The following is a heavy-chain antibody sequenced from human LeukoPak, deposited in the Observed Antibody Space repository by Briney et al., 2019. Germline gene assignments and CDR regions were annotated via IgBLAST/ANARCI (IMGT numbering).Heavy chain of an antibody. CDR1: GGSFSGYY. CDR3: ARGSGSYSKYYFDY. D-gene: IGHD1-26*01. Sequence: SETLSLTCAVYGGSFSGYYWSWIRQPPGKGLEWIGEINHSGSTNYNPSLKSRVTISVDTSKNQFSLKLSSVTAADTAVYYCARGSGSYSKYYFDYWGQGTLVTVSS. V-gene: IGHV4-34*01. CDR2: INHSGST. J-gene: IGHJ4*02.